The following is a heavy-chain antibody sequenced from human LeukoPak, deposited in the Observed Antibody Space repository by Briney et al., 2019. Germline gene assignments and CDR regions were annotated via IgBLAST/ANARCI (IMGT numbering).Heavy chain of an antibody. J-gene: IGHJ4*02. CDR3: ARGQFDY. CDR2: IFSGGST. CDR1: GFTVSTNY. V-gene: IGHV3-53*01. Sequence: GGSLRLSCSASGFTVSTNYLSWVRQAPGKGLEWVSVIFSGGSTKYADSVKGRFTISRDISNNTLYLQMNSLRAEDTAIYYCARGQFDYWGREPWSPSPQ.